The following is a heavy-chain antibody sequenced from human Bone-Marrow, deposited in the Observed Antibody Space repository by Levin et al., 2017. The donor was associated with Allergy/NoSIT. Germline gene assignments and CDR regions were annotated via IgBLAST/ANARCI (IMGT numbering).Heavy chain of an antibody. CDR2: IYSHGGT. J-gene: IGHJ4*02. V-gene: IGHV3-66*01. CDR3: ARDGPGTATGTP. Sequence: GESLKISCAASGFTVSRNYMSWVRQAPGKGLEWVSLIYSHGGTNYADSVKGRFTISRDNSKNTLYLQMNSLRVEDTALYYCARDGPGTATGTPWGQGTLVTVSS. D-gene: IGHD1-7*01. CDR1: GFTVSRNY.